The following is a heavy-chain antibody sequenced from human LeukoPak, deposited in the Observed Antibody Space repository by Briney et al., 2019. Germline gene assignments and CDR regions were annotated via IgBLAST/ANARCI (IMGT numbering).Heavy chain of an antibody. CDR1: GFTFSSYA. CDR2: ISGSGGST. Sequence: GGSLRLSCAASGFTFSSYAMSWVRQAPGKGLEWVSAISGSGGSTYYADSVKGRFTISRDNAKNSLYLQMNSLRAEDTAVYYCAREDGGKGSFDYWGQGTLVTVSS. J-gene: IGHJ4*02. CDR3: AREDGGKGSFDY. V-gene: IGHV3-23*01. D-gene: IGHD4-23*01.